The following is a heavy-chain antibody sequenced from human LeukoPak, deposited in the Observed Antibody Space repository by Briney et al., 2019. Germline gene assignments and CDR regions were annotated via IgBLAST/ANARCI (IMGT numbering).Heavy chain of an antibody. CDR1: GGSISSYY. V-gene: IGHV4-59*08. CDR2: IDYSGST. CDR3: ARVAGGDSSGYYYVVDAFDI. Sequence: SETLSLTCTVSGGSISSYYWSWIRQPPGKGLELIGYIDYSGSTNYNPSLKSRVSKSVDTSKNQLSLKLSSVTAADTAVYYCARVAGGDSSGYYYVVDAFDIWGQGTMVTVSS. D-gene: IGHD3-22*01. J-gene: IGHJ3*02.